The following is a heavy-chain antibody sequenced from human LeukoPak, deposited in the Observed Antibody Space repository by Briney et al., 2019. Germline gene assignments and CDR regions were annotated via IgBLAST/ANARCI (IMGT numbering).Heavy chain of an antibody. Sequence: GASVKVSCKASGGTFSSYAISWVRQAPGQGLEWMGGIIPIFGTANYAQKFQGRVTITTDESTSTAYMELSSLRSEDTAVYYCARGRAALSHYFDYWGQGTLVTVSS. CDR1: GGTFSSYA. CDR3: ARGRAALSHYFDY. J-gene: IGHJ4*02. D-gene: IGHD2/OR15-2a*01. CDR2: IIPIFGTA. V-gene: IGHV1-69*05.